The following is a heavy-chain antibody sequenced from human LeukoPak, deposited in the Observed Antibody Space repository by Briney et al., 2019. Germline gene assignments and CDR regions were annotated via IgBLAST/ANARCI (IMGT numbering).Heavy chain of an antibody. J-gene: IGHJ3*02. V-gene: IGHV5-51*01. CDR3: ARQTYYYDSSGPYDAFDI. D-gene: IGHD3-22*01. CDR2: IYPGDSDT. CDR1: GYSFTSYW. Sequence: GESLKIFCKGSGYSFTSYWIGWVRQLPGKGLEWMGIIYPGDSDTTYSPSFQGQVTISADKSISTAYLQWSSLKASDTAMYYCARQTYYYDSSGPYDAFDIWGQGTMVTVSS.